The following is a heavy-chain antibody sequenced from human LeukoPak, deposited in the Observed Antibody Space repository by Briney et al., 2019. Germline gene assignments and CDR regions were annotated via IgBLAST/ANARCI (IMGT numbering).Heavy chain of an antibody. D-gene: IGHD6-13*01. Sequence: ASVNVSCKASGYTFTAYYINWVRQAPGQGLEWMGWFNPENGNTNYAQKVQGRVTMTADTSTSTSYMELRSLRSDDTAVYYCAREHSSSWDQFDYWAREPWSPSPQ. V-gene: IGHV1-18*04. CDR1: GYTFTAYY. J-gene: IGHJ4*02. CDR3: AREHSSSWDQFDY. CDR2: FNPENGNT.